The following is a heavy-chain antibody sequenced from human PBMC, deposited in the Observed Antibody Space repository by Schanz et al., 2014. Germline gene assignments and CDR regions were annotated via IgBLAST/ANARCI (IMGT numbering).Heavy chain of an antibody. CDR2: IVPLLGVT. D-gene: IGHD3-10*01. CDR1: GGTFNSYT. CDR3: AEYASGNYYDL. Sequence: QVQLVQSGAEVKKPGSSVNVSCKTSGGTFNSYTIGWVRQAPGQGLEWMGRIVPLLGVTVYAQKFQGRVTFTADKATGTAYMELSRLKSEDTAMYYCAEYASGNYYDLWGQGTLVTVSS. J-gene: IGHJ4*02. V-gene: IGHV1-69*02.